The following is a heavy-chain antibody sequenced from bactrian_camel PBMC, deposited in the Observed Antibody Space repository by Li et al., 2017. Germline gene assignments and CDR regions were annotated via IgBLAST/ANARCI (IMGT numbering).Heavy chain of an antibody. Sequence: HVQLVESGGGSVQAGGSLRLSCVASGFRESDFSSYCMSWFRQAPGREREGVARIATGSGNTYYADSVKGRFTISQDNAKDTVYLQMNSLKPEDTAMYYCAARGPYCYTKLSVRDFTYWGQGTQVTVS. J-gene: IGHJ6*01. D-gene: IGHD2*01. CDR1: GFRESDFSSYC. CDR3: AARGPYCYTKLSVRDFTY. V-gene: IGHV3S1*01. CDR2: IATGSGNT.